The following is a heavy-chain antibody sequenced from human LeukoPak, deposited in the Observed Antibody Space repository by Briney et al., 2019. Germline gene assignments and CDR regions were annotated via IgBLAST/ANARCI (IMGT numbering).Heavy chain of an antibody. D-gene: IGHD1-26*01. CDR2: ISSSSSYI. V-gene: IGHV3-21*01. CDR3: ARDPKGGSSSGY. J-gene: IGHJ4*02. CDR1: GFTFSSYS. Sequence: PGGSLRLSCAASGFTFSSYSMNWVRQAPGKGLEWVSSISSSSSYIYYADSVKGRFTISRDNAKNSLYLQMNSLRAEDTAVYYCARDPKGGSSSGYWGQGTLVTVSS.